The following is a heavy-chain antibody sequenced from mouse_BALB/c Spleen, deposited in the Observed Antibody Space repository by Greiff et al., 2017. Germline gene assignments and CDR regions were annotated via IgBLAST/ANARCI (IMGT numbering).Heavy chain of an antibody. CDR1: GYSFTGYY. V-gene: IGHV1-26*01. CDR3: ARGGYYVDYFDY. CDR2: INPYNGAT. J-gene: IGHJ2*01. Sequence: VQLQQSGPELVKPGASVKISCKASGYSFTGYYMHWVKQSHVKSLEWIGRINPYNGATSYNQNFKDKASLTVDKSSSTAYMELHSLTSEDSAVYYCARGGYYVDYFDYWGQGTTLTVSS. D-gene: IGHD2-3*01.